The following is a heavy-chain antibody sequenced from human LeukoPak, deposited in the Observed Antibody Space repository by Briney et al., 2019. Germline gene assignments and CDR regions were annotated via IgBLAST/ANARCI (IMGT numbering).Heavy chain of an antibody. CDR2: ISGSGGST. CDR3: AKDGKYYDFWSGYYSRSYYYYMDV. Sequence: PGGSLRLSCAASGFTFSSYAMSWVRQAPGKGLEWVSAISGSGGSTYYADSVKRRFTISRDNSKNTLYLQMNSLRAEDTAVYYCAKDGKYYDFWSGYYSRSYYYYMDVWGKGTTVTVSS. V-gene: IGHV3-23*01. D-gene: IGHD3-3*01. CDR1: GFTFSSYA. J-gene: IGHJ6*03.